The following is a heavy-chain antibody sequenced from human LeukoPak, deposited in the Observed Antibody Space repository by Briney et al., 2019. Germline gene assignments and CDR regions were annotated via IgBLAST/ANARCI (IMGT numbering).Heavy chain of an antibody. Sequence: ASVKVSCKASGYTFTSYGISWVRQAPGQGLEWMGWISAYNGNTNYAQKLHGRVTMTTDTSTSTAYMELRSLRSDDTAVYYCATARITMVRGVTLPFDYWGQGTLVTVSS. CDR1: GYTFTSYG. J-gene: IGHJ4*02. D-gene: IGHD3-10*01. CDR3: ATARITMVRGVTLPFDY. V-gene: IGHV1-18*01. CDR2: ISAYNGNT.